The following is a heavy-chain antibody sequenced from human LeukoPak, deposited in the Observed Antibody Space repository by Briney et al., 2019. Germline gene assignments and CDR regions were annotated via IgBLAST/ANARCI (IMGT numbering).Heavy chain of an antibody. D-gene: IGHD1-1*01. Sequence: PGGSLRLSCAASGFIFSTYAMNWVRQAPGKGLEWISGVSNSGVSTNYAASVKGRFTISRDNSKNMLYLQMNGLRAEDTVVYYCAKDWNPSPNWFGPWGQGTLVIVSS. CDR1: GFIFSTYA. CDR3: AKDWNPSPNWFGP. J-gene: IGHJ5*02. V-gene: IGHV3-23*01. CDR2: VSNSGVST.